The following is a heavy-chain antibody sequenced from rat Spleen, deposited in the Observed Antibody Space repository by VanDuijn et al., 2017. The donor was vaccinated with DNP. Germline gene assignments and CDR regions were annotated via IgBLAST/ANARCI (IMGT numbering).Heavy chain of an antibody. CDR3: ASLLLPNWFTY. Sequence: EVQLVESGGGLVQPGGSLKLSCAASGFTFSDYYMAWVRQAPTKGLEWVATITNSGGNTYYRDSVKGRFTISRDYAKSTLYLQMDSLRSEDTATYYCASLLLPNWFTYWGQGTLVTVSS. J-gene: IGHJ3*01. CDR1: GFTFSDYY. V-gene: IGHV5-25*01. CDR2: ITNSGGNT. D-gene: IGHD1-1*01.